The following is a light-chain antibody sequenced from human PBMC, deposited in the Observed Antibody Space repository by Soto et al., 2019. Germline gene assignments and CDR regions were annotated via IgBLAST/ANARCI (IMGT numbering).Light chain of an antibody. V-gene: IGKV3-15*01. CDR3: QQYNNWPPCT. CDR1: QSVSSN. CDR2: GAY. Sequence: EIVLTQSPATLSLSPGERAALSCRASQSVSSNYLAWYQQKPGQAPRLLIYGAYTRATGIPATFSGSGSGTEFTLTISSLQSEDFAVYYCQQYNNWPPCTCGQGTKVDIK. J-gene: IGKJ1*01.